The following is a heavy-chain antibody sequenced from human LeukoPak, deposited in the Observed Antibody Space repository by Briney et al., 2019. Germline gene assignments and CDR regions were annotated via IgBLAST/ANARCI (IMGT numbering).Heavy chain of an antibody. CDR3: AREARFGDRDIRDY. D-gene: IGHD3-10*01. J-gene: IGHJ4*02. V-gene: IGHV4-59*01. Sequence: SETLSLTCTVSGGSISSYYWSWIRQPPGKGLEWIGYIYYNGSTNYNPSLKSRVTISVDTSKNQFSLKLSSVTAADTAVYYCAREARFGDRDIRDYWGQGTLVTVSS. CDR1: GGSISSYY. CDR2: IYYNGST.